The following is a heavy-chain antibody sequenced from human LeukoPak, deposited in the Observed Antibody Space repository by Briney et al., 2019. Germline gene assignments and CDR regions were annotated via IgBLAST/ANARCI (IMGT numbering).Heavy chain of an antibody. CDR1: GFIFSNYY. V-gene: IGHV3-74*01. D-gene: IGHD2-2*01. CDR3: AKDLGYCSSTSCYPYYMDV. J-gene: IGHJ6*03. CDR2: INSDGSNI. Sequence: GGSLRLSCAASGFIFSNYYMHWVRQAPGKGLVWVSHINSDGSNINYADSVKGRFTISRDNSKNTLYLQMNSLRAEDTAVYYCAKDLGYCSSTSCYPYYMDVWGKGTTVTISS.